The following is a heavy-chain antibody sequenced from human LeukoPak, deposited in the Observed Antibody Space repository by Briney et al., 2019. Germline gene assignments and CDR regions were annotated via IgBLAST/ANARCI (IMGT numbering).Heavy chain of an antibody. V-gene: IGHV5-51*01. CDR3: ARVGSVTNFGVVSYYFDY. J-gene: IGHJ4*02. CDR1: GYSFTKYW. D-gene: IGHD3-3*01. CDR2: IYPDDSDS. Sequence: GDSLMISCEGSGYSFTKYWIAWVRQMPGKGLEWMGIIYPDDSDSTYSPTFQGQVTISVDKSINTAYLQWSSLKASNTAIYYCARVGSVTNFGVVSYYFDYWGQGTLVTVSS.